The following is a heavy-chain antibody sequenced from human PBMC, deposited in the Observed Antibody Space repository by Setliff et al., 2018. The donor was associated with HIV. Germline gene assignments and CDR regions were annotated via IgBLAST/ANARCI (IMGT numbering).Heavy chain of an antibody. CDR1: GGTFNTYP. J-gene: IGHJ3*01. D-gene: IGHD3-9*01. V-gene: IGHV1-69*10. Sequence: SVKVSCKTSGGTFNTYPTAWVRQAPGQGLEWMGGIAPNLRMPNYIQKFKGRLTITADESTSTVYMELTNLRSEDTAMYYCAREKSPVLEYFDWLKPRHVFDVWGQGTVVTVSS. CDR3: AREKSPVLEYFDWLKPRHVFDV. CDR2: IAPNLRMP.